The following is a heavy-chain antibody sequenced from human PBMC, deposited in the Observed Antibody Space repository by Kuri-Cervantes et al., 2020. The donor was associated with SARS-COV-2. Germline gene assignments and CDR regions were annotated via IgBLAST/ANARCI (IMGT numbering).Heavy chain of an antibody. V-gene: IGHV1-18*04. CDR1: GYTFDMYG. CDR2: ISVYSGKS. Sequence: AAVNVSCKTSGYTFDMYGTNWLRQAPGQGLEWMGLISVYSGKSNYTEKLQGRVTFTTDTSPSTAYLDLRSLRSDDTAIYYCARAGFDYWGQGTLVTVSS. CDR3: ARAGFDY. D-gene: IGHD1-14*01. J-gene: IGHJ4*02.